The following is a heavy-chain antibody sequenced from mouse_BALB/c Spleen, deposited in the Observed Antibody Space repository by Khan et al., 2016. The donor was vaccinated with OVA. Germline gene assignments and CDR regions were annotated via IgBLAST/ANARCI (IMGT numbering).Heavy chain of an antibody. D-gene: IGHD4-1*01. Sequence: VQLKQSGPELVEPGASVKMSCKASGYTFTNYVMHWVKQKPGQGLEWIGYINPYNAGTRYNEKFKGKATLTSDISSTTAYMEPSSLTSEDSAVYYCAVEASSWDFSFPYWGQGTLVTVSA. CDR3: AVEASSWDFSFPY. J-gene: IGHJ3*01. CDR1: GYTFTNYV. CDR2: INPYNAGT. V-gene: IGHV1S136*01.